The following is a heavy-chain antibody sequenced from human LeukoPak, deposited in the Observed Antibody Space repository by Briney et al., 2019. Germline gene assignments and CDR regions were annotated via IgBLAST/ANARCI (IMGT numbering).Heavy chain of an antibody. CDR3: ARIGSSWSFDY. V-gene: IGHV3-21*01. J-gene: IGHJ4*02. D-gene: IGHD6-13*01. CDR2: ISGDSGYI. Sequence: GGSLRLSCAASGFTFSSYNMNWVRQAPGKGLEWVSSISGDSGYISYADSVRGRFTISRDNAMNSLYLQMNSLRVEDTAVYYCARIGSSWSFDYWGQGTRFTVSS. CDR1: GFTFSSYN.